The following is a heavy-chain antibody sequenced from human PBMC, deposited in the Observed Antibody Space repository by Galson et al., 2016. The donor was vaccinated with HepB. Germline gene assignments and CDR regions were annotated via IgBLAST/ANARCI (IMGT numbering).Heavy chain of an antibody. CDR3: ARGVRQQLVWYYYYAMDV. CDR1: GFIFSRYS. J-gene: IGHJ6*02. CDR2: IVSGSDTI. V-gene: IGHV3-48*01. Sequence: SLRLSCAASGFIFSRYSMNWVRQAPGEGLEWVSYIVSGSDTIYYADSVKGRFTISRDNAKNSLYLQMSSLRVEDTAIYYCARGVRQQLVWYYYYAMDVWGQGTTVTVSS. D-gene: IGHD6-13*01.